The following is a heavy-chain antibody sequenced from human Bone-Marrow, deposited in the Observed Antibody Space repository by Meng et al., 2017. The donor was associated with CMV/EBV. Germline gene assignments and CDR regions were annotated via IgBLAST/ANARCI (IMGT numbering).Heavy chain of an antibody. CDR2: IYSGGST. Sequence: GGSLRLSCAASGFTVSSNYMSWVRQAPGKGLEWVSVIYSGGSTYYADSAKGRFTISRDNSKNTLYLQMNSLRAEDTAVYYCARGPHYDFWSGLEYWGQGTLVTVPS. D-gene: IGHD3-3*01. J-gene: IGHJ4*02. CDR3: ARGPHYDFWSGLEY. V-gene: IGHV3-53*05. CDR1: GFTVSSNY.